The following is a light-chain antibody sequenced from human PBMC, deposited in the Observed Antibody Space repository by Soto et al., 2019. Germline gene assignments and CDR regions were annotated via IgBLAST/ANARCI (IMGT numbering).Light chain of an antibody. CDR3: EQYYSSPYT. CDR1: QIILYSSSNKNY. CDR2: WAS. J-gene: IGKJ2*01. V-gene: IGKV4-1*01. Sequence: DIVMTQTPDSLAVSLGERATINCKTSQIILYSSSNKNYLSWYQQKPGQPPKLLISWASTRESGVPDRFSGSGSGTDFTLTSSSLEAEDVAVYYCEQYYSSPYTFGQGTRLEIK.